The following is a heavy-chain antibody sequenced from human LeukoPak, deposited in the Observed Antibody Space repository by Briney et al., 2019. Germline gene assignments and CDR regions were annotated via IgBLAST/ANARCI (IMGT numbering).Heavy chain of an antibody. V-gene: IGHV1-69*05. CDR1: GGTFSSYA. CDR3: AREVGYSSSPYYYYYYMDV. D-gene: IGHD6-13*01. J-gene: IGHJ6*03. CDR2: IIPICGRA. Sequence: SVKVSCKASGGTFSSYAISWVRQAPGQGLEWMGGIIPICGRANYAQKFQGRVTITTAESTSTAYMELSSLRSEDTAVYYCAREVGYSSSPYYYYYYMDVWGKGTTVTVSS.